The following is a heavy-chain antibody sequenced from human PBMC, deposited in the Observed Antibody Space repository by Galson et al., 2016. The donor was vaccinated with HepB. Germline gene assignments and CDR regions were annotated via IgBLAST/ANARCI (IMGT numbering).Heavy chain of an antibody. CDR3: ARGIGYNYGSSGYSSNH. Sequence: SLRLSCAASGFTFTSYAFNWVRQAPGRGLEWVSGISGSGGGTYYADSVKGRFTVSRDNSKNTVHLQMDSLRAEDTAVYYCARGIGYNYGSSGYSSNHWGQGALVTVSS. CDR1: GFTFTSYA. D-gene: IGHD5-18*01. V-gene: IGHV3-23*01. J-gene: IGHJ5*02. CDR2: ISGSGGGT.